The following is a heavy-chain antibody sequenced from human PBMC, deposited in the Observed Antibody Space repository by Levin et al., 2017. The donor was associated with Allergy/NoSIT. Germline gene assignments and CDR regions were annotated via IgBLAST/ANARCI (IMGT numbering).Heavy chain of an antibody. D-gene: IGHD1-1*01. V-gene: IGHV3-23*01. J-gene: IGHJ4*02. Sequence: GGSLRLSCAASGFTFGSYYMSWVRQAPGKGLEWVSIVSDSGSRTNYADPVKGRFTLSRDNSKNMVYLEMNGLRAEDTAVYYCVPLNWKDPPGFDYWGQGTLVTVSS. CDR2: VSDSGSRT. CDR1: GFTFGSYY. CDR3: VPLNWKDPPGFDY.